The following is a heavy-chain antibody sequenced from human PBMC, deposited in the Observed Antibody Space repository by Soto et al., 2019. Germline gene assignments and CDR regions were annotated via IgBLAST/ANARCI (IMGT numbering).Heavy chain of an antibody. Sequence: GGSLRVSCAASGFTFSDHYMDWVRQAPGKGLEWVGRTRNKANSYTTEYAASVKGRFTISRDDSKNSLYLQMNSLKTEDTAVYYCARRGSRSGALDIWGQGTMVTVSS. CDR1: GFTFSDHY. V-gene: IGHV3-72*01. CDR3: ARRGSRSGALDI. CDR2: TRNKANSYTT. J-gene: IGHJ3*02. D-gene: IGHD3-3*01.